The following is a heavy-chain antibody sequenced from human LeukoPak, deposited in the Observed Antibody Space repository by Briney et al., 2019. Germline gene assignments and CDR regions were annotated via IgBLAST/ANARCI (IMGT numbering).Heavy chain of an antibody. CDR2: IRYDGSNK. CDR1: GFTFSSYA. Sequence: PGGSLRLSCAASGFTFSSYAMSWVRQAPGKGLEWVAFIRYDGSNKYYADSVKGRFTISRDNSKNTLYLQMNGLRAEDTAVYYCAKDIYSSSWYYFDYWGQGTLVTVSS. CDR3: AKDIYSSSWYYFDY. J-gene: IGHJ4*02. D-gene: IGHD6-13*01. V-gene: IGHV3-30*02.